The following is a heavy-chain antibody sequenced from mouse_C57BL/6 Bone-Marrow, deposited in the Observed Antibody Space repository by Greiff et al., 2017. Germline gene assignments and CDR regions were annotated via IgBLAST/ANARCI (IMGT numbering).Heavy chain of an antibody. Sequence: VQLKESGPGLVKPSQSLSLTCSVTGYSITSGYYWNWIRQFPGNKLEWMGYISYDGSNNYNPSLKNRISSTRDPSKNQFFLKLNSVTTEDTATYYCARRYYGSGYFDYWGQGTTLTVSS. CDR2: ISYDGSN. CDR1: GYSITSGYY. D-gene: IGHD1-1*01. J-gene: IGHJ2*01. CDR3: ARRYYGSGYFDY. V-gene: IGHV3-6*01.